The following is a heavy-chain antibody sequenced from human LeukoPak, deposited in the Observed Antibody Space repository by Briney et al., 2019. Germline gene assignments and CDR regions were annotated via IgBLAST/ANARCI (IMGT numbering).Heavy chain of an antibody. Sequence: SETLCLTCAVYGGSFSGYYWSWIRQPPGKGLEWIGEINHSGSTNYNPSLKSRVTISVDTSKNQFSLKLSSVTATDTAVYYCARESATAIYDYWGQGTLVTVSS. V-gene: IGHV4-34*01. J-gene: IGHJ4*02. D-gene: IGHD2-2*02. CDR2: INHSGST. CDR1: GGSFSGYY. CDR3: ARESATAIYDY.